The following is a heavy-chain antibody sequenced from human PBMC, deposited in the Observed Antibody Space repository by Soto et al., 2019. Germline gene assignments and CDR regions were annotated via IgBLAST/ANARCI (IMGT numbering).Heavy chain of an antibody. V-gene: IGHV1-18*01. CDR2: INGYNGNT. CDR1: GYTFTRAG. J-gene: IGHJ6*02. CDR3: ARMGDVPYYYSGMDV. Sequence: QVQLVQSGAEVKKPGASVKVSCKASGYTFTRAGISWVRQAPGQGLEWMGWINGYNGNTNYAQKFQGRITMTPATSTSTPYMELRSLRSDVTAVYYCARMGDVPYYYSGMDVWGQGTTVIVSS. D-gene: IGHD3-16*01.